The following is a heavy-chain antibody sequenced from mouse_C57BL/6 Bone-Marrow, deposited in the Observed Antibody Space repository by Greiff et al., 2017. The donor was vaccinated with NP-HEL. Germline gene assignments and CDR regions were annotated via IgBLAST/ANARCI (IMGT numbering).Heavy chain of an antibody. Sequence: EVQVVESGGGLVKPGGSLKLSCAASGFTFSSYAMSWVRQTPEKRLEWVATISDGGSYTYYPDNVKGRFTISRDNAKNNLYLQMSHLKSEDTAMYYCARETYYDYDEAMDYWGQGTSVTVSS. CDR2: ISDGGSYT. V-gene: IGHV5-4*01. J-gene: IGHJ4*01. CDR3: ARETYYDYDEAMDY. D-gene: IGHD2-4*01. CDR1: GFTFSSYA.